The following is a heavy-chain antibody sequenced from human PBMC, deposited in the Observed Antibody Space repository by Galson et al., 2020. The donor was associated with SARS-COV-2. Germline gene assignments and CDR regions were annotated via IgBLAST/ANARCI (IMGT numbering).Heavy chain of an antibody. V-gene: IGHV4-34*01. CDR2: INSSGST. Sequence: SETLSLTCAVYGGSFSGYYWSWIRQPPGKGLEWIGEINSSGSTNYNPSLKSRVTISVDTSKNHFSLKLSSVTAADTAVYYCAREENFFLVGTATRMCYFDCWCRGTRATVSS. CDR3: AREENFFLVGTATRMCYFDC. CDR1: GGSFSGYY. J-gene: IGHJ4*02. D-gene: IGHD2-21*02.